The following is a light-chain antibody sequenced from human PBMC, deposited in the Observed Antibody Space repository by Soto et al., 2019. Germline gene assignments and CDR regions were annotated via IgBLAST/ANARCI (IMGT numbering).Light chain of an antibody. CDR3: QQYVISVT. CDR1: QSISGNY. CDR2: GAS. Sequence: IVLTKSPGTLSLSPGERATLSCRASQSISGNYLAWYQQKPGQAPRLPIYGASNRATGIPERFSGSGSGTDFTLTIGRLEPQDSAMYYCQQYVISVTFGQGTRLE. J-gene: IGKJ5*01. V-gene: IGKV3-20*01.